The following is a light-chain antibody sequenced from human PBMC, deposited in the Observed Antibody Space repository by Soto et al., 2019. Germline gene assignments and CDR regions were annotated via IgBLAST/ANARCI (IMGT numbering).Light chain of an antibody. CDR1: QDITIY. CDR2: DAS. J-gene: IGKJ5*01. Sequence: DIQMTQSPSSLSASVGDRVTITCQASQDITIYLNWYQQKPGKAPKLLIYDASNLETGVPSRFSGGGSGTDFTFTISSLQPEDSATYYCQQYENLPVTFGQGTRLQIK. CDR3: QQYENLPVT. V-gene: IGKV1-33*01.